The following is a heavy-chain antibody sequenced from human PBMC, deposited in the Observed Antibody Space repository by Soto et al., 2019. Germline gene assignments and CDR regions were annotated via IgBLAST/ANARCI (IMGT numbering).Heavy chain of an antibody. J-gene: IGHJ6*02. CDR3: ARDPTYFGDYGTRSSHYSRDF. D-gene: IGHD4-17*01. CDR2: IIPIFDAA. CDR1: GGTFSSCA. V-gene: IGHV1-69*13. Sequence: SVKVSCKASGGTFSSCAIYWVRQAPGQGLEWIGGIIPIFDAANYAQKFQGRVTITADAYTNTAYMELSSLRSEDTAVYYCARDPTYFGDYGTRSSHYSRDFCDQRPTGTVS.